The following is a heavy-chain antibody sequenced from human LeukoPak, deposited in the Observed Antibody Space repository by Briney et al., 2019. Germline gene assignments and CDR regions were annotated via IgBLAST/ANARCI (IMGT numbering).Heavy chain of an antibody. CDR3: AKFRNYYDSSGYY. CDR2: ISGSGGST. J-gene: IGHJ4*02. D-gene: IGHD3-22*01. Sequence: HPGGSLRLSCAASGFTFSSYEMNWVRQAPGKGLEWVSAISGSGGSTYYADSVKGRFTISRDNSKNTLYLQMNSLRAEDTAVYYCAKFRNYYDSSGYYWGQGTLVTVSS. CDR1: GFTFSSYE. V-gene: IGHV3-23*01.